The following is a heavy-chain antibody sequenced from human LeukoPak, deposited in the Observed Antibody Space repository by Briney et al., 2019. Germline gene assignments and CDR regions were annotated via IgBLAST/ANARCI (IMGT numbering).Heavy chain of an antibody. D-gene: IGHD3-9*01. CDR1: GYTLTELS. CDR3: AREYYDILTGYIDAFDI. CDR2: FDPEDGET. Sequence: ASVKVSCKVSGYTLTELSMHWVRQAPGKGLEWMGGFDPEDGETIYAQKFQGRVTMTRDTSISTAYMELSRLRSDDTAVYYCAREYYDILTGYIDAFDIWGQGTMVTVSS. V-gene: IGHV1-24*01. J-gene: IGHJ3*02.